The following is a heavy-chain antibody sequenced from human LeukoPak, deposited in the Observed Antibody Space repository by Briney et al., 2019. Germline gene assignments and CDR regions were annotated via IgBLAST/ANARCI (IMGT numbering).Heavy chain of an antibody. D-gene: IGHD3-22*01. J-gene: IGHJ5*02. CDR1: GGSFSGYY. V-gene: IGHV4-34*01. Sequence: SETLSLTCAVYGGSFSGYYWSWIRQPPGKGLEWIGEINHSGSTNYNPSLKSRVTISVDTSKNQFSLKLSSVTAADTAVYYCARLSSDSSGYYYLGFDPWGQGTLVTVSS. CDR2: INHSGST. CDR3: ARLSSDSSGYYYLGFDP.